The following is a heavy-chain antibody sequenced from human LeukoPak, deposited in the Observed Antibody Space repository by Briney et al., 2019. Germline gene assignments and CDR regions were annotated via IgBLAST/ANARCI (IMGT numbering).Heavy chain of an antibody. Sequence: ASVKVSCKASGFPFTSSAMQWVRQARGQRLEWIGWIVVGSGNTNYAQKFQERVTITRDMSTSTAYMELSSLRSDDTAVYYCAADNQQITVWGQGTLVTVSS. D-gene: IGHD5-24*01. CDR1: GFPFTSSA. CDR3: AADNQQITV. CDR2: IVVGSGNT. J-gene: IGHJ4*02. V-gene: IGHV1-58*02.